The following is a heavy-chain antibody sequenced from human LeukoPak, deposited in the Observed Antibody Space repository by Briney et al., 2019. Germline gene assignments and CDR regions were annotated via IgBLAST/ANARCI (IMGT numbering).Heavy chain of an antibody. J-gene: IGHJ5*02. D-gene: IGHD3-3*01. Sequence: SETLSLTCTVSGYSISSGYYWGWIRQPPGKGLEWIGSIYHSGSTYYNPSLKSRVTISVDTSKNQFSLKLSSVTAADTAVYYCARGGVADYDFWSGLHNWFDPWGQGTLVTVSS. CDR1: GYSISSGYY. CDR3: ARGGVADYDFWSGLHNWFDP. V-gene: IGHV4-38-2*02. CDR2: IYHSGST.